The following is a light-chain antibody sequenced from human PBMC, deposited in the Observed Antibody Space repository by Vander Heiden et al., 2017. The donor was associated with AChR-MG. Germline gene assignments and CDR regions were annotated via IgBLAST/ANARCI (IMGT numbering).Light chain of an antibody. V-gene: IGLV3-21*02. CDR2: DDS. CDR1: NLRYKS. CDR3: QVWDATSDHWV. J-gene: IGLJ3*02. Sequence: SYVLTQPPSVSVAPGQTAIISCGGPNLRYKSVHWSQQKPGQAPFLVVYDDSDRPSGIPERFSGSNSGNTATLTISRVEAGDEADYYCQVWDATSDHWVFGGGTKLTVL.